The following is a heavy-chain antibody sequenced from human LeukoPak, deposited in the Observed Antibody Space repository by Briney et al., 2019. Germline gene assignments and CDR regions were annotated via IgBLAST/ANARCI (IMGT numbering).Heavy chain of an antibody. CDR1: GFTFSSYW. Sequence: PGGSLRLSCAASGFTFSSYWMSWVRQAPGKGPEWVANIKQDGSEKYYVDSVKGRFTISRDNAKNSLYLQMNSLRAEDTAVYYCAREPPLGRYCSSTSCQNYMDVWGKGTTVTVSS. D-gene: IGHD2-2*01. CDR2: IKQDGSEK. CDR3: AREPPLGRYCSSTSCQNYMDV. J-gene: IGHJ6*03. V-gene: IGHV3-7*01.